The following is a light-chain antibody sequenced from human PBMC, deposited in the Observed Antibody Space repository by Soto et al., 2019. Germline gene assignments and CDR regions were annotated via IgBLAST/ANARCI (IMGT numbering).Light chain of an antibody. CDR2: GAS. Sequence: EIVLTQSPGTLSLSPGERATLSCRASQSVSSSYLAWYQQKPGQAPRLLIYGASSRATGIPDRFSGSGSGTDFTLTISRLETEDFAVYYCQPYGSSPSYNFVQGTKLEIK. CDR3: QPYGSSPSYN. CDR1: QSVSSSY. V-gene: IGKV3-20*01. J-gene: IGKJ2*01.